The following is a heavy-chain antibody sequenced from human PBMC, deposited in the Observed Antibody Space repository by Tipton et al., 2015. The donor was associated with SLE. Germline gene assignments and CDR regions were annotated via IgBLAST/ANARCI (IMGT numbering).Heavy chain of an antibody. D-gene: IGHD3-22*01. J-gene: IGHJ5*02. CDR2: IYYTGSA. V-gene: IGHV4-59*01. Sequence: GLVKPSETLSLTCTVSGGSINNYYWTWIRQTPGKGLEWIGYIYYTGSANYNPSLESRVTISVDTSKNQFSLRLSSVTAADTAVYYCAKENRGYFDSNGYFYDNNWFDPWGQGTLVTVSS. CDR1: GGSINNYY. CDR3: AKENRGYFDSNGYFYDNNWFDP.